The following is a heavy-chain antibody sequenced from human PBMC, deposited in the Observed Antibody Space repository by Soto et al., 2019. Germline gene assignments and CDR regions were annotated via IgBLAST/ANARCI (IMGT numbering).Heavy chain of an antibody. V-gene: IGHV4-59*01. D-gene: IGHD6-19*01. J-gene: IGHJ4*02. Sequence: SETLSLTCTVSGGSISSYYWSWIRQPPGKGLEWIGYIHNIGDTNYNPSLKSRVTISADTSKNQFSLKLSSVTAADTAVYYCARRDRDYSSGWYFDYWGLGTLVTVSS. CDR3: ARRDRDYSSGWYFDY. CDR2: IHNIGDT. CDR1: GGSISSYY.